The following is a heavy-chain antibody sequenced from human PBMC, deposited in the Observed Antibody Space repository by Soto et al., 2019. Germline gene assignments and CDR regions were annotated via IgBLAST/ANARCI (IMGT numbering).Heavy chain of an antibody. Sequence: EVQLLESGGGLVQPGGSLRRSCAASGFTFSSYAVSWVRQAPGKGLEWVSAISGSGGSTYYADPVKGRFTISRDNSTNTLYLQMTSLRAEDTAVYYCAKDHVTYSSGQRRFQHWGQGTLVTVSS. CDR1: GFTFSSYA. CDR2: ISGSGGST. V-gene: IGHV3-23*01. J-gene: IGHJ1*01. D-gene: IGHD6-19*01. CDR3: AKDHVTYSSGQRRFQH.